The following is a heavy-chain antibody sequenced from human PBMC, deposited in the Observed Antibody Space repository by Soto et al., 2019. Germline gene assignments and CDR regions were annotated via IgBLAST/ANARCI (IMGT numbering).Heavy chain of an antibody. V-gene: IGHV1-2*02. D-gene: IGHD3-22*01. Sequence: ASVKVSCKASGYIFTGYYIQWVRQAPGQGLEWMGWINTKTGGTKYAQKFQGRVTMTRDTSINTAYMEVSRLRSDDTAVYYCATDRVAFDMWGQGTMVTVSS. CDR3: ATDRVAFDM. CDR2: INTKTGGT. J-gene: IGHJ3*02. CDR1: GYIFTGYY.